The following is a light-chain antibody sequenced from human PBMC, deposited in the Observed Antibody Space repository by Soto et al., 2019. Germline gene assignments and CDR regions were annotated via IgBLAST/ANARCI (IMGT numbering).Light chain of an antibody. Sequence: DIQMTQSPSSLSASVGVRVTITCRASQDISNSLAWYQQKPGEVPKVLIYATSILQSGVPARFSGSGSGTDFTLTISSLQPEDVATYYCQNYNSAPLTFGGGTKVEI. J-gene: IGKJ4*01. V-gene: IGKV1-27*01. CDR2: ATS. CDR1: QDISNS. CDR3: QNYNSAPLT.